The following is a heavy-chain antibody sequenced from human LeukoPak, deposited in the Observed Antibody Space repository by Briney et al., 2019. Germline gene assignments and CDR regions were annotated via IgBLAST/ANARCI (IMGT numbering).Heavy chain of an antibody. Sequence: GGSLKLSCAASGFTFSGSAMHWVRQASGKGLEWVGRIRSKANSYATAYAASVKDRFTISRDDSKNTAYLQMNSLKTEDTAVYYCTRPLTTVTTGNDYWGQGTLVTVSS. CDR1: GFTFSGSA. D-gene: IGHD4-17*01. J-gene: IGHJ4*02. V-gene: IGHV3-73*01. CDR2: IRSKANSYAT. CDR3: TRPLTTVTTGNDY.